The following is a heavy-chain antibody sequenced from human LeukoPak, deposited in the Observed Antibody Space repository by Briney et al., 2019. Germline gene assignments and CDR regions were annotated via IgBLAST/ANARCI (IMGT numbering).Heavy chain of an antibody. CDR2: ISSTSSYI. J-gene: IGHJ4*02. CDR3: AREGFPAAYDY. D-gene: IGHD2-15*01. CDR1: GFTFGSYT. Sequence: GGSLRLSCAPSGFTFGSYTMNWVRQPPGKGLEWVSSISSTSSYIYYADSVKGRFTISRDNAKNLLYLQMNSLRAEDTAVYYCAREGFPAAYDYWGQGTLVTVSS. V-gene: IGHV3-21*01.